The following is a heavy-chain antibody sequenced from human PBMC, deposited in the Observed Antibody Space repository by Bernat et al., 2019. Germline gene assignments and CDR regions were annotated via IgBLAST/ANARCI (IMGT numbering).Heavy chain of an antibody. J-gene: IGHJ4*02. D-gene: IGHD2-15*01. V-gene: IGHV4-59*08. CDR1: GGSITSYH. CDR3: ARHSEGGGYYYDY. Sequence: QVHLQESGPGLVKPSETLSLTCTVSGGSITSYHWSWIRQPPEKGLEWIGYISYSGNTNYNPSLKSRVTISVDTSRRQFSLKLSSVTAADTAVYYCARHSEGGGYYYDYWGQGTLVTVSS. CDR2: ISYSGNT.